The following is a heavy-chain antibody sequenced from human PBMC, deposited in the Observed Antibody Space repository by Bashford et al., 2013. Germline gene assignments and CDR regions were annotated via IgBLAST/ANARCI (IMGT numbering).Heavy chain of an antibody. CDR2: IIPIFGTA. Sequence: SVKVSCKASGGTFSSYAISWVRQAPGQGLEWMGGIIPIFGTANYAQKFQGRVTITADESTSTAYMELSSLRSEDTAVYYCARTAPKGGYDSHLDYWGQGTLVTVSS. J-gene: IGHJ4*02. D-gene: IGHD5-12*01. V-gene: IGHV1-69*13. CDR1: GGTFSSYA. CDR3: ARTAPKGGYDSHLDY.